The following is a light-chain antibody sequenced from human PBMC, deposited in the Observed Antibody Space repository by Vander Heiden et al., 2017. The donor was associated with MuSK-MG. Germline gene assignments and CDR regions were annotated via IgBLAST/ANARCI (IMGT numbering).Light chain of an antibody. J-gene: IGKJ1*01. CDR1: QSVSSS. Sequence: EIVLTQSPATLSLPPGERATLSCRASQSVSSSLAWYQQKPGQAPRLLIYDASNRATGIPARFSGSGSGTDFTLTISSLEPEDFAVYYCQQRSDWPRTFGQGTKVEIK. V-gene: IGKV3-11*01. CDR3: QQRSDWPRT. CDR2: DAS.